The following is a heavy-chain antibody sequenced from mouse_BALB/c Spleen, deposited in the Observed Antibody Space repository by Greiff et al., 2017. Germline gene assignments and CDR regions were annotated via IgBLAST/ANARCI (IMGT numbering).Heavy chain of an antibody. V-gene: IGHV14-3*02. CDR2: IDPANGNT. CDR3: ARGYDVFSYAMDY. CDR1: GFNIKDTY. D-gene: IGHD2-14*01. Sequence: QLQQSGAELVKPGASVKLSCTASGFNIKDTYMHWVKQRPEQGLEWIGRIDPANGNTKYDPKFQGKATITADTSSNTAYLQLSSLTSEDTAVYYCARGYDVFSYAMDYWGQGTSVTVSS. J-gene: IGHJ4*01.